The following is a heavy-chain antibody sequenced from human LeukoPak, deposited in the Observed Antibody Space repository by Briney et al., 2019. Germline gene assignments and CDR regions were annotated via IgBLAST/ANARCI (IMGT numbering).Heavy chain of an antibody. J-gene: IGHJ6*03. CDR2: ISSSSSTI. CDR1: GFTFSDYY. D-gene: IGHD3-10*01. V-gene: IGHV3-11*01. Sequence: GGSLRLSCAASGFTFSDYYMSWIRQAPGKGLEWVSYISSSSSTIYNADSVKGRFTNSRDNAKNSLYLQMNSLRAEDTAVYYCARRERITMVRGVIEYYYYMDVWGKGTTVTVSS. CDR3: ARRERITMVRGVIEYYYYMDV.